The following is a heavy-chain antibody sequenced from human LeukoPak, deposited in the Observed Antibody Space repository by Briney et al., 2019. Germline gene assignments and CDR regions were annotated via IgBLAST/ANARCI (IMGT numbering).Heavy chain of an antibody. CDR2: IYYSGST. V-gene: IGHV4-59*01. CDR3: ARVREQQLGEDYFDY. J-gene: IGHJ4*02. D-gene: IGHD6-13*01. CDR1: GVSISSYY. Sequence: PSETLSLTCTVSGVSISSYYWSWIRQPPGKGLEWIGYIYYSGSTNYNPSLKSRVTISVDTSKNQFSLKLSSVTAADTAVYYCARVREQQLGEDYFDYWGQGNMVTVSS.